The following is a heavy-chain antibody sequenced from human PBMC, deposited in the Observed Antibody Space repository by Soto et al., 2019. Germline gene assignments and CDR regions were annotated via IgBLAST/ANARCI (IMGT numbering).Heavy chain of an antibody. J-gene: IGHJ4*02. CDR3: TTEPAGGVSAREVPDY. CDR2: IKSRSSGGTT. D-gene: IGHD6-6*01. CDR1: GFTFSKAW. V-gene: IGHV3-15*01. Sequence: EVQLVESGGGLVKPGGSLRLSCAVSGFTFSKAWMSWVRQAPGKGLEWVGRIKSRSSGGTTDYAAPVKDRFTISRDDSRNTLNLQMNSLKTEDTAVYYCTTEPAGGVSAREVPDYWGQGTLVTVSS.